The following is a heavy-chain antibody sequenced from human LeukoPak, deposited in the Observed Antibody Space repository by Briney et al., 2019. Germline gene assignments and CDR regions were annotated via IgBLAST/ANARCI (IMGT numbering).Heavy chain of an antibody. CDR1: GFSISNYW. CDR2: IKQAESER. Sequence: PGGSLRLSCAGSGFSISNYWMSWVRQAPGKGLEWVANIKQAESERFYVDSVKDRFIISRENAENSVYLQMNSLRDEDTAVYYCARGRFNYGRGMDVWGQGTTVTVSS. J-gene: IGHJ6*02. CDR3: ARGRFNYGRGMDV. V-gene: IGHV3-7*01. D-gene: IGHD5-18*01.